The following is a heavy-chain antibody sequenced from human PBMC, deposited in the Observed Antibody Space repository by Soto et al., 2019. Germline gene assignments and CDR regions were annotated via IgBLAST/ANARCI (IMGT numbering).Heavy chain of an antibody. CDR2: FSLSGTT. V-gene: IGHV4-4*07. D-gene: IGHD2-8*02. Sequence: SETLSLTCTVSGASITGSSYWSWIRQPAGKGLEWIGRFSLSGTTSYNPSLRSRVTMSADVSKNQFSLRLTSVTAADTALYYCARGMTPPGAPAWYYFDSWGQGTLVTVSS. J-gene: IGHJ4*02. CDR3: ARGMTPPGAPAWYYFDS. CDR1: GASITGSSY.